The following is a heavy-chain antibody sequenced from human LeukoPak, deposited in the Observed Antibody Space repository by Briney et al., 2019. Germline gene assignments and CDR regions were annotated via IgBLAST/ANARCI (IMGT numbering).Heavy chain of an antibody. CDR1: GYSISSSNW. CDR3: ARHADSSGYLDAFDI. Sequence: SETLSLTCRVSGYSISSSNWWGWIRQPPGKGLEWIGSIYYSGSTNYNPSLESRVTISVDTSKNQFSLKLSSVTAADTAVYYCARHADSSGYLDAFDIWGQGTMVTVSS. CDR2: IYYSGST. D-gene: IGHD3-22*01. V-gene: IGHV4-38-2*01. J-gene: IGHJ3*02.